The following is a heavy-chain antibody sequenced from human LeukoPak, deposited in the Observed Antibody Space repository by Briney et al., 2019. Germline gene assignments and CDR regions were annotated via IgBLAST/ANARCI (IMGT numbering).Heavy chain of an antibody. CDR2: IYYSGST. V-gene: IGHV4-61*08. CDR3: ARMSFYGSGTYSPLDY. CDR1: GGSISSGGYY. Sequence: PSETLSLTCTVSGGSISSGGYYWSWIRQHPGKGLEWIGYIYYSGSTYYNPSLQSRVTISVHTPKNQFSLKLSSVTAADTAVYFCARMSFYGSGTYSPLDYWGQGTLVTVSS. D-gene: IGHD3-10*01. J-gene: IGHJ4*02.